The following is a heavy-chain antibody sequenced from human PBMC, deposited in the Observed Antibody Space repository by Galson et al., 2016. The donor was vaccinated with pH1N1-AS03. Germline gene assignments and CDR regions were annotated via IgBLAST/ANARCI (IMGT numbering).Heavy chain of an antibody. CDR1: GFPFSTYA. Sequence: SLRLSCAASGFPFSTYAMSWVRQAPGLGLEWVSSISARGGDTYYADSVKGRGTISRDNSRNTVSLQINGLRDEDTAVYYCVRRSPWGTVGTDYFDYWGQGTLVTVSS. J-gene: IGHJ4*02. CDR2: ISARGGDT. D-gene: IGHD4-23*01. CDR3: VRRSPWGTVGTDYFDY. V-gene: IGHV3-23*01.